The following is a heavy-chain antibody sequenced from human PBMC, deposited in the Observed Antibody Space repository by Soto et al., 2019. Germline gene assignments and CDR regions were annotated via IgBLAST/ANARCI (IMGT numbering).Heavy chain of an antibody. CDR1: GYTFTSYA. Sequence: GASVKVSCKASGYTFTSYAMHWVRQAPGQRLEWMGWINAGNGNTKYSQKFQGRVTITRDTAASTAYMELSSLRSEDTAVYYCARDWVDNYVFWSGPNNGNWFDPWGQGTLVTVSS. V-gene: IGHV1-3*01. CDR3: ARDWVDNYVFWSGPNNGNWFDP. D-gene: IGHD3-3*01. J-gene: IGHJ5*02. CDR2: INAGNGNT.